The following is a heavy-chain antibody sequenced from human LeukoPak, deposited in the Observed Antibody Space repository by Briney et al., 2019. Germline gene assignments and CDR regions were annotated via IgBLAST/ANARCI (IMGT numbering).Heavy chain of an antibody. V-gene: IGHV1-18*01. CDR1: GYTFTSYG. J-gene: IGHJ4*02. CDR3: ARNSFSGGNSSSNLFDY. D-gene: IGHD6-13*01. Sequence: ASVKVSFKASGYTFTSYGISWVRQAPGQGREWMGWISAYNGNTNYAQKLQGRVTMTTDTSTSTAYMELRSLRSDDTAVYYCARNSFSGGNSSSNLFDYWGQGTLLPVSS. CDR2: ISAYNGNT.